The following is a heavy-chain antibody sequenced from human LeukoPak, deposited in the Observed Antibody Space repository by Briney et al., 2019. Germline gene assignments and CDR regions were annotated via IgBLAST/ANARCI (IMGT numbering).Heavy chain of an antibody. CDR1: GGSISRSNW. D-gene: IGHD4/OR15-4a*01. J-gene: IGHJ4*02. Sequence: SETLSLTCTVSGGSISRSNWWSWVRQPPGKGLEWIGEIYHGGSTNYNPSLESRVTISVDKSKNQFSLKLDSVTAADTAVYYCARAYGGYVGYWGQGTLVAVSS. CDR2: IYHGGST. CDR3: ARAYGGYVGY. V-gene: IGHV4-4*02.